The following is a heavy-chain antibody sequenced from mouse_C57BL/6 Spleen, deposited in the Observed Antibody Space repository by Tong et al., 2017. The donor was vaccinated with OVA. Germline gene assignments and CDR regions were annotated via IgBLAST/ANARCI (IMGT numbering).Heavy chain of an antibody. J-gene: IGHJ3*01. CDR3: AREGGNYWFAY. CDR2: ISSGSSTI. D-gene: IGHD2-1*01. Sequence: EVQLVESGGGLVKPGGSLKLSCAASGFAFSSYDMSWVRQTPEKGLEWVAYISSGSSTIYYADTVKGRFTISRDNPKNTLFLQMSSLKAEDTAMYYCAREGGNYWFAYWGQGTLVTVSA. V-gene: IGHV5-12-1*01. CDR1: GFAFSSYD.